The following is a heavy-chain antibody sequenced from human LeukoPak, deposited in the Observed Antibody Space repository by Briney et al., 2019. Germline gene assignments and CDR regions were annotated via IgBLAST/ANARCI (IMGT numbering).Heavy chain of an antibody. CDR2: INPSGGST. J-gene: IGHJ5*02. CDR1: GYTFTSYY. CDR3: ARSEPRYSSSDNWFDP. Sequence: ASVKVSCKASGYTFTSYYMHWVRQAPGQGLEWMGIINPSGGSTSHAQKFQGRVTMTRDTSTSTVYMELSSLRSEDTAVYYCARSEPRYSSSDNWFDPWGQGTLVTVSS. V-gene: IGHV1-46*01. D-gene: IGHD6-13*01.